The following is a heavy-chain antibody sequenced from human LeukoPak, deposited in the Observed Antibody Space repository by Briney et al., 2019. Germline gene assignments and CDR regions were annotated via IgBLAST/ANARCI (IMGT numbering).Heavy chain of an antibody. CDR2: ISSSSSYI. V-gene: IGHV3-21*01. CDR1: GFTFSSYS. Sequence: PGRSLRLSCAASGFTFSSYSMNWVRQAPGKGLEWVSSISSSSSYIYYADSVKGRFTISRDNAKNSLYLQVNSLRAEDTAVYYCARGRRFDDFWSGYPHVSYGMDVWGQGTTVTVSS. J-gene: IGHJ6*02. CDR3: ARGRRFDDFWSGYPHVSYGMDV. D-gene: IGHD3-3*01.